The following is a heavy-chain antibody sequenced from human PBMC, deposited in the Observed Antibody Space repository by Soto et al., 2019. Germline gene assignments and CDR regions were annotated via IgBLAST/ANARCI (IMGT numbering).Heavy chain of an antibody. D-gene: IGHD1-26*01. V-gene: IGHV4-59*08. Sequence: PSETLCLTCTVSGGSINPYYWGWIRQPPGKGLEWIGNIYYSGTTNYHPSLKSRVTISLDTSKNQFSLKLSSVTAADTAVYYCARASGSYSYYFDYWGQGTLVTVSS. CDR3: ARASGSYSYYFDY. J-gene: IGHJ4*02. CDR2: IYYSGTT. CDR1: GGSINPYY.